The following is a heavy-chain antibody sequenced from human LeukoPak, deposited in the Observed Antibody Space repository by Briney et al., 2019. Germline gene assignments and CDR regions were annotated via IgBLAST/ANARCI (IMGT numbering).Heavy chain of an antibody. CDR1: GYSFTNYW. Sequence: GEXXXXSCKGSGYSFTNYWIGWVRQMPGKGLEWMGIIYPGDSDTRYSPSFQGQVTISADKSISTAYLQWSSLKASDTAMYYCAREAAVTNVAGRFDPWGQGTLVTVSS. CDR2: IYPGDSDT. D-gene: IGHD2-8*01. J-gene: IGHJ5*02. V-gene: IGHV5-51*01. CDR3: AREAAVTNVAGRFDP.